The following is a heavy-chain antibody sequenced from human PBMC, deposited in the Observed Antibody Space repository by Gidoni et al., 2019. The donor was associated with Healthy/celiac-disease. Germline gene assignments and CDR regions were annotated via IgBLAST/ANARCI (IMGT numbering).Heavy chain of an antibody. CDR1: RGTLRSYA. V-gene: IGHV1-69*06. J-gene: IGHJ6*03. D-gene: IGHD2-2*01. Sequence: QVQLVQSGAEVKKPGSSAKFSCKASRGTLRSYAISCVRQAPGQGLEWMGGIIPIFCTANYAQKFQGRVTITADKSTSTAYMELSSLRSEDTAVYYCAVGVVVPAANAVDYYYYMDVWGKGTTVTVSS. CDR2: IIPIFCTA. CDR3: AVGVVVPAANAVDYYYYMDV.